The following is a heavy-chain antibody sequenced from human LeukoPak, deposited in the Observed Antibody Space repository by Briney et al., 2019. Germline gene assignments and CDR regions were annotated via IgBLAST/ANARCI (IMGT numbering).Heavy chain of an antibody. CDR1: GGSFSGYH. J-gene: IGHJ6*03. CDR2: ITHTGNT. V-gene: IGHV4-34*01. CDR3: ARGNLVVVAAANRAHSYMDV. Sequence: SETLSLTCALYGGSFSGYHWTWIRQPPGKGLEWIGEITHTGNTNYNPSLKSRVTISADTSKTQFSLKLSSVTAADTAAYYCARGNLVVVAAANRAHSYMDVWAKGTTVTVSS. D-gene: IGHD2-2*01.